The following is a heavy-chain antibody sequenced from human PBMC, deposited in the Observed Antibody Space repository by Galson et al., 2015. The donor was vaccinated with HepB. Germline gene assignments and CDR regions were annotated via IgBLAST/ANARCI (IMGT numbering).Heavy chain of an antibody. Sequence: SLRLSCAAPGFTFRNYAMHWVRQAPGEGLEWVAVISHDGDNKHYTDSVRGRFTISRDNSKNTLYLQMNSLKTEDTAVYYCARDNNGDYWGQGTLATVSS. D-gene: IGHD1/OR15-1a*01. CDR3: ARDNNGDY. J-gene: IGHJ4*02. CDR2: ISHDGDNK. CDR1: GFTFRNYA. V-gene: IGHV3-30-3*01.